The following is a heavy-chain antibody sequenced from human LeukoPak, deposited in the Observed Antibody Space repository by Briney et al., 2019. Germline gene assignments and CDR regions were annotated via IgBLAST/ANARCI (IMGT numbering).Heavy chain of an antibody. Sequence: SETLSLTCTVSGDSISSSSYYWVWLRQPPGKGLEWIATIHYTGSTYSNPSLKSRITISVDTSKNQFSLKLSSVTAADTAMYYCARYWGPYDNSGAYFDYWGQGTLVTVSS. CDR3: ARYWGPYDNSGAYFDY. J-gene: IGHJ4*02. CDR2: IHYTGST. V-gene: IGHV4-39*01. CDR1: GDSISSSSYY. D-gene: IGHD3-22*01.